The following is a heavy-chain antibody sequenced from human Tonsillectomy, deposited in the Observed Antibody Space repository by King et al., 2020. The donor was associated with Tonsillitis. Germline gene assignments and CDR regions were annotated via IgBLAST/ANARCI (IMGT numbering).Heavy chain of an antibody. D-gene: IGHD3-10*01. CDR2: ICWRGGST. J-gene: IGHJ4*02. CDR3: AKVPRNTMVRGVIDY. Sequence: VQLVESGGGFVQPGGSLRLSCAASGFTFISYAISLGRQAPGKGLEWGSAICWRGGSTYYADSVKGRFTISRDNSKNTLYLQMNSLRAEDTAVYYCAKVPRNTMVRGVIDYWGQGTLVTVSS. CDR1: GFTFISYA. V-gene: IGHV3-23*04.